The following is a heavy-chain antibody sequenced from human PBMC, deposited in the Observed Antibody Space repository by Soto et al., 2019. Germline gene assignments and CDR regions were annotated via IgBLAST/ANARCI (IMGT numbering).Heavy chain of an antibody. CDR2: ISPGSRYP. V-gene: IGHV3-11*06. CDR3: VRGGCGGLFDP. CDR1: GFTFGDSY. J-gene: IGHJ5*02. D-gene: IGHD2-21*01. Sequence: QVQLVESWGGLVPPGGSLRLSCAGSGFTFGDSYMSWIRQAPGKGLEWLSYISPGSRYPAYADSVKGRFTMSRDNAKRSLYLQMMRLTAEDTAIYYCVRGGCGGLFDPWGQGTMVTVSS.